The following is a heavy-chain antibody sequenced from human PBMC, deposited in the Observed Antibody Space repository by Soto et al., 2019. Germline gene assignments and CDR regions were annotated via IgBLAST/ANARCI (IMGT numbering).Heavy chain of an antibody. D-gene: IGHD6-6*01. Sequence: QVQLQESGPGLVKPSQTLSLTYTVSGGSISSGGYYWSWIRQHPGKGLEWIGYIYYSGSTYYNPSLNSRVTISVDTSKHQFSLKLSSVTAADTAVYYCARGARRSPGMDVWGQGTTVTVSS. CDR2: IYYSGST. CDR3: ARGARRSPGMDV. J-gene: IGHJ6*02. V-gene: IGHV4-31*03. CDR1: GGSISSGGYY.